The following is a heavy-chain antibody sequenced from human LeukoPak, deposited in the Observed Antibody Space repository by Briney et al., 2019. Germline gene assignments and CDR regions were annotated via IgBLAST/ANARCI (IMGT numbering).Heavy chain of an antibody. CDR2: IYYSGST. CDR3: ARHLLAAAADNWFDP. V-gene: IGHV4-39*01. CDR1: GGSISSSSYY. D-gene: IGHD2-2*01. J-gene: IGHJ5*02. Sequence: SETLSLTCTVSGGSISSSSYYWGWIRQPPGKGLEWIGSIYYSGSTYYNPSLKSRVTISVDTSKNQFSLKLSSVTAADTAVYYCARHLLAAAADNWFDPWGQGTLVTVSS.